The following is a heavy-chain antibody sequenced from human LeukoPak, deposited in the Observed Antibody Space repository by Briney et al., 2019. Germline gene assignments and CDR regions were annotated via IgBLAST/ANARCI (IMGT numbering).Heavy chain of an antibody. V-gene: IGHV3-11*01. CDR1: GFTFSDYY. CDR2: ISSSGSTI. CDR3: ARDSSVVVNTFDY. D-gene: IGHD3-22*01. Sequence: GGSLRLSCAASGFTFSDYYMSWIRQAPGKGLEWVSYISSSGSTIYYADSVKGRFTISRGNAKNSLYLQMNSLRAEDTAVYYCARDSSVVVNTFDYWGQGTLVTVSS. J-gene: IGHJ4*02.